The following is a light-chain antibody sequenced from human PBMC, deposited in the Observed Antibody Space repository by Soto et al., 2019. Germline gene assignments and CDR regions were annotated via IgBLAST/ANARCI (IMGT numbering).Light chain of an antibody. CDR1: ESLSRY. CDR3: QQSYDQPWT. V-gene: IGKV1-39*01. J-gene: IGKJ1*01. Sequence: DIPMTQSPSSLSASVGDRVTITCRASESLSRYLNWYQHRPGEAPKLLIYLASILQSGVPRRFSGSGSGPDFTLTISSLQPEDFATYYCQQSYDQPWTFGQGTKVEIK. CDR2: LAS.